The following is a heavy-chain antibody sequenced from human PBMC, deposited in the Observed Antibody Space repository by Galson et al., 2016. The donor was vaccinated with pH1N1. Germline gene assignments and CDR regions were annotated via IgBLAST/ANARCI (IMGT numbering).Heavy chain of an antibody. J-gene: IGHJ4*02. V-gene: IGHV3-30*18. CDR1: GFTFSDYA. CDR3: AKESLPRATLGDFDS. D-gene: IGHD3-16*01. Sequence: SLRLSCAASGFTFSDYAIHWVRQAPGKGLEWVALISSDGSNKDYADSVKGRFIVSRDYSKPALQMNRLKAEDTAVYYCAKESLPRATLGDFDSWGQGSLVIVSS. CDR2: ISSDGSNK.